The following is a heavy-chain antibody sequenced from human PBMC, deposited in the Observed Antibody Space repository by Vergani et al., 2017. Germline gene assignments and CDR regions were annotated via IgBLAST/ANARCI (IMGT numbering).Heavy chain of an antibody. CDR2: IYTSGST. CDR3: ARGVWMYYYDSSGYWYYFDY. D-gene: IGHD3-22*01. V-gene: IGHV4-4*07. CDR1: GGSISSYY. J-gene: IGHJ4*02. Sequence: QVQLQESGPGLVKPSETLSLTCTVSGGSISSYYWSWIRQPAGKGLEWIGRIYTSGSTNYNPSLKSRVTMSVDTSKNQFSLKLSSVTAADTAVYYCARGVWMYYYDSSGYWYYFDYWGQGTLVTVSS.